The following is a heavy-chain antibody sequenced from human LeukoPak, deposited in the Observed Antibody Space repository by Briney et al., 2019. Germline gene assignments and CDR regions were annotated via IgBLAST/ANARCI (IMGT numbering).Heavy chain of an antibody. CDR3: ARAQYGDYEDY. V-gene: IGHV4-61*08. D-gene: IGHD4-17*01. CDR1: GGSISSGGYY. Sequence: SETLSLTCTVSGGSISSGGYYWSWIRQPPGKGLEWIGYIYYSGSTNYNPSLKSRVTISVDTSKNQFSLKLSSVTAADTAVYYCARAQYGDYEDYWGQGTLVTVSS. J-gene: IGHJ4*02. CDR2: IYYSGST.